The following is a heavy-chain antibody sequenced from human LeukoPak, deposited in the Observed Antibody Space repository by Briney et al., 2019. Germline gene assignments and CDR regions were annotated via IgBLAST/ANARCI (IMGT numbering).Heavy chain of an antibody. J-gene: IGHJ4*02. Sequence: GGSLRLSCAASGFTFSDYYMSWIRQAPGKGLEWVSYISSSSSYTNYADSVKGRFTISRDNSKNTLYLQMNSLRAEDTAVYYCAKEDGYGAKNYWGQGTLVTVSS. D-gene: IGHD4-17*01. V-gene: IGHV3-11*05. CDR1: GFTFSDYY. CDR3: AKEDGYGAKNY. CDR2: ISSSSSYT.